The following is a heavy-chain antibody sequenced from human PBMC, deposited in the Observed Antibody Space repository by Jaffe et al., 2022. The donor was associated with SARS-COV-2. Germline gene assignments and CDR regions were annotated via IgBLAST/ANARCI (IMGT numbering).Heavy chain of an antibody. CDR2: VYYSGRT. Sequence: QVQLQESGPGLVKPSETLSLTCSVSGGSISSTSFYWGWIRQPPGKGLEWIGSVYYSGRTYYNPSLKSRVTISVDTSIKQFSLRLSSLTAADTAVYYCVRELSGLYEGGDYMDVWGKGTTVTVSS. CDR1: GGSISSTSFY. CDR3: VRELSGLYEGGDYMDV. V-gene: IGHV4-39*02. J-gene: IGHJ6*03. D-gene: IGHD6-19*01.